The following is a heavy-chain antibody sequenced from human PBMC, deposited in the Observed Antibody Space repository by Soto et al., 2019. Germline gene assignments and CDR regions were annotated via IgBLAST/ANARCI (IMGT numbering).Heavy chain of an antibody. CDR1: GDSVSSYSAA. CDR2: TYYRSRFFS. Sequence: SQTLSLTCAISGDSVSSYSAAWNWIRQSPSGGLEWLGRTYYRSRFFSDYAESVKSRIIINPDTSKNQFSLRLSSVTAADTAVYYCARGQRFSDSFDPWGQGTLVTVSS. CDR3: ARGQRFSDSFDP. J-gene: IGHJ5*02. V-gene: IGHV6-1*01. D-gene: IGHD3-3*01.